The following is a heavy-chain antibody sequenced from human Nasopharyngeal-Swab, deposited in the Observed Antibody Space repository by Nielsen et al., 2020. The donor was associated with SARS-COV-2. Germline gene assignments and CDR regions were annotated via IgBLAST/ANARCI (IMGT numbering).Heavy chain of an antibody. Sequence: SVKVSCKASGGPFSSYTISWVRQAPGQGLEWMGGIIPIFGTANYAQKFQGRVTITADESTSTAYMELSSLRSEDTAVYYCARDPHYESWGQGTTVTVSS. CDR1: GGPFSSYT. CDR3: ARDPHYES. V-gene: IGHV1-69*13. J-gene: IGHJ6*02. D-gene: IGHD3-22*01. CDR2: IIPIFGTA.